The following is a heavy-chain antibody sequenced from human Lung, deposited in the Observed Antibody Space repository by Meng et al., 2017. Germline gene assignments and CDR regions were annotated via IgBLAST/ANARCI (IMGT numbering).Heavy chain of an antibody. J-gene: IGHJ4*02. V-gene: IGHV4-34*01. CDR1: GGSFSDYY. Sequence: QWQLQQWGAGLLKPSETLSLTCVVSGGSFSDYYWSWIRQPPGKGLEWIGEINHSGSTNYNPSLESRATISVDTSQNNLSLKLSSVTAADSAVYYCARGPTTMAHDFDYWGQGTLVTVPS. CDR2: INHSGST. D-gene: IGHD4-11*01. CDR3: ARGPTTMAHDFDY.